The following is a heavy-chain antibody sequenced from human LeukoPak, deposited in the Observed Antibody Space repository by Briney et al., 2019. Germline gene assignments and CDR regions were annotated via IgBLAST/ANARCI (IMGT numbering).Heavy chain of an antibody. CDR1: GGSISSYY. CDR2: IYYSGST. D-gene: IGHD3-22*01. CDR3: ARLTLRYYDSSGYES. J-gene: IGHJ3*01. Sequence: PSETLSLTCTVSGGSISSYYWRWVRQPPGKGLEWVGYIYYSGSTNYNPSLKSRVTISVDTSKNQSSLKLSSVTAADTAVYYCARLTLRYYDSSGYESWGQGTMVTVSS. V-gene: IGHV4-59*08.